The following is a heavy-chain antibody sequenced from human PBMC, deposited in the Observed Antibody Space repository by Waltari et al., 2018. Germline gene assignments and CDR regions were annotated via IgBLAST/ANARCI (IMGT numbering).Heavy chain of an antibody. CDR3: AREGQWLVWGFDY. V-gene: IGHV3-30*04. Sequence: QVQLVESGGGVVQPGRSLRLSCAASGFPFSSYAIPWVRQAPGKGLEWVAVISYDGSNKYYADSVKGRFTISRDNSKNTLYLQMNSLRAEDTAVYYCAREGQWLVWGFDYWGQGTLVTVSS. D-gene: IGHD6-19*01. CDR1: GFPFSSYA. CDR2: ISYDGSNK. J-gene: IGHJ4*02.